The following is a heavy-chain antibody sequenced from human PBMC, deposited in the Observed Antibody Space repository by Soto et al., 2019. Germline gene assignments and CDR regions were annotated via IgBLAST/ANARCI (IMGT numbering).Heavy chain of an antibody. CDR2: IGNRGTGI. CDR1: GFTFGDYY. V-gene: IGHV3-11*01. J-gene: IGHJ5*02. Sequence: QVQLVESGGGLVKPGGSLRLSCAASGFTFGDYYMTWIRQAPGQGLEWVSFIGNRGTGIYYADSVKGRFTIFRDNAKNSVYLQMNSLRAEDTAMYYCARDLRAVGMASRFDPWGQGTLVTVSS. D-gene: IGHD6-13*01. CDR3: ARDLRAVGMASRFDP.